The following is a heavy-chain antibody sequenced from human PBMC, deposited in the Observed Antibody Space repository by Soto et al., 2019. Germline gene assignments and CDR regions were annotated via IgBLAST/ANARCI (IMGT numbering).Heavy chain of an antibody. CDR3: ANVVVVAAGPYLDY. CDR2: IIHIFGTA. Sequence: SVKVSCKASGGTFSSYAISWVRQAPGQGLEWMGGIIHIFGTANYAQKFQGRVTITADESTSTAYMELSSLRSEDTAVYYCANVVVVAAGPYLDYWGQATMVTV. D-gene: IGHD2-15*01. V-gene: IGHV1-69*13. CDR1: GGTFSSYA. J-gene: IGHJ4*02.